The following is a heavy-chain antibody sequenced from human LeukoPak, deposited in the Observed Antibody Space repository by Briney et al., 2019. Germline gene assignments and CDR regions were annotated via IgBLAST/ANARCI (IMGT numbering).Heavy chain of an antibody. Sequence: GGSLRLSCAASEFTFSDYYMSWIRQAPGKGLEWVSYISSSGSTIYYADSVKGRFTISRDNAKNSLYLQMHSLRAEDTAVYYCARVEGEGPSDAFDIWGQGTMVTVSS. CDR3: ARVEGEGPSDAFDI. CDR2: ISSSGSTI. J-gene: IGHJ3*02. CDR1: EFTFSDYY. V-gene: IGHV3-11*04.